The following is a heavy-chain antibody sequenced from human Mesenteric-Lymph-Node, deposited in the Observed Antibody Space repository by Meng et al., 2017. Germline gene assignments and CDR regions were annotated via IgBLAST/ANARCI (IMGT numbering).Heavy chain of an antibody. V-gene: IGHV3-30*16. D-gene: IGHD2-15*01. J-gene: IGHJ4*02. CDR1: GFTLSNHA. Sequence: GESLKISCAASGFTLSNHAMHWVRQAPGKGLEWVAAISFDGSNKYYEDSAKGRFTISRDNSKNTLYLQMNSLRHEDTAVYFCARDQGSGDRYYGPFDYWGQGTLVTISS. CDR3: ARDQGSGDRYYGPFDY. CDR2: ISFDGSNK.